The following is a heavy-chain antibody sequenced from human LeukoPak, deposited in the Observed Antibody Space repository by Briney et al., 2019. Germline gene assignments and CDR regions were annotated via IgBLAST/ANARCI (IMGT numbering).Heavy chain of an antibody. CDR3: ARDSDSLDY. V-gene: IGHV4-34*01. J-gene: IGHJ4*02. CDR1: GGSFSGYY. Sequence: PSETLSLTCAVYGGSFSGYYWSWIRQHPGKGLEWIGEINHSGSTNYNPPLKSRVTISVDTSKNQFSLKLSSVTAADTAVYYCARDSDSLDYWGQGTLVTVSS. CDR2: INHSGST. D-gene: IGHD6-13*01.